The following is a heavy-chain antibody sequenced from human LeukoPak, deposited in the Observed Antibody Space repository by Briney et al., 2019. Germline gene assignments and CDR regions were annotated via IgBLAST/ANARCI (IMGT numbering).Heavy chain of an antibody. D-gene: IGHD3-10*01. V-gene: IGHV4-38-2*01. CDR3: ARAPGGVRGTRELDY. Sequence: PSETLSLTSAVSSYSISSGYYWGWIRQPPGKGLEWIGSIYHSGSTYYNPSLKSRVSISVDTSKNQFSLKLSSVTAADTAVYYCARAPGGVRGTRELDYWGQGTLVTVSS. J-gene: IGHJ4*02. CDR2: IYHSGST. CDR1: SYSISSGYY.